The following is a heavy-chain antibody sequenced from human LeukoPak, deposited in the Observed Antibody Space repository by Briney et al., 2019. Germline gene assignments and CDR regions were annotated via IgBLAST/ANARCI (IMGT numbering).Heavy chain of an antibody. V-gene: IGHV4-59*01. Sequence: PSETLSLTCTVSGGSISPYYWSWIRQPPGKGLEWIGYICYSGSTNFNPSLKSRVTISLDTSKNQFSLKLSSVTAADTAVYYCARDLGGGNPRYFDLWGRGTLVTVSS. J-gene: IGHJ2*01. CDR2: ICYSGST. D-gene: IGHD4-23*01. CDR1: GGSISPYY. CDR3: ARDLGGGNPRYFDL.